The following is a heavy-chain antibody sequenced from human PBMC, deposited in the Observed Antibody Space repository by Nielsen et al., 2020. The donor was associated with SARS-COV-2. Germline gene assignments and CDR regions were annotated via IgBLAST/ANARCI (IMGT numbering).Heavy chain of an antibody. V-gene: IGHV7-4-1*02. CDR2: INTNTGNP. CDR1: GYTFTSYG. CDR3: ARDDNWNYADSYYYYGMDV. J-gene: IGHJ6*02. D-gene: IGHD1-7*01. Sequence: ASVKVSCKASGYTFTSYGISWVRQAPGQGLEWMGWINTNTGNPTYAQGFTGRFVFSLDTSVSTAYLQISSLKAEDTAVYYCARDDNWNYADSYYYYGMDVWGQGTTVTVSS.